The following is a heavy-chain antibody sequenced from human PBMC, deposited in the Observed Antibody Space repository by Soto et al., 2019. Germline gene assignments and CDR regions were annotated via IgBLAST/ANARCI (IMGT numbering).Heavy chain of an antibody. CDR1: GYTFTSYD. J-gene: IGHJ5*02. D-gene: IGHD3-10*01. CDR3: ARGLYYYCSGNWFDP. V-gene: IGHV1-8*01. Sequence: QVQLVQSGAEVKKPGASVKVSCKSSGYTFTSYDINWVRQATGQGLEWMGWMNPNSGDTGYAQKFQGRVTMTRNTSISTAYMALSSLRSEDTAVYYCARGLYYYCSGNWFDPWGQGTLVTVSS. CDR2: MNPNSGDT.